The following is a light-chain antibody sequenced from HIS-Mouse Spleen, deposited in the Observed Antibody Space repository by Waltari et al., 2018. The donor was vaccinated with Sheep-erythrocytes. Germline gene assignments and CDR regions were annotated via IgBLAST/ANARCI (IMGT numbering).Light chain of an antibody. Sequence: SYELTQPPSVSVSPGQTASITCSGDKLGDKYACWYQQKPGQSPVLVIYQDSKRPSGIPERFSGSHSGNRATLTISGTQAMDEADYYCQAWDSSSWVFGGGTKLTVL. CDR1: KLGDKY. CDR3: QAWDSSSWV. J-gene: IGLJ3*02. CDR2: QDS. V-gene: IGLV3-1*01.